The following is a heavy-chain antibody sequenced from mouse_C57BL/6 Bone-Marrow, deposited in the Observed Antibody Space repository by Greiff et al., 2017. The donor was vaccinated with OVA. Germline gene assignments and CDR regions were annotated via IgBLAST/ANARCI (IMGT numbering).Heavy chain of an antibody. CDR1: GFTFSDYY. V-gene: IGHV5-16*01. Sequence: EVKLVESEGGLVQPGSSMKLSCTASGFTFSDYYMAWVRQVPEKGLEWVANINYDGSSTYYLDSLRSRFIISRDNAKNILYLQMSSLKSEDTATYYCAREAVVEYFDVWGTGTTVTVSS. D-gene: IGHD1-1*01. CDR2: INYDGSST. J-gene: IGHJ1*03. CDR3: AREAVVEYFDV.